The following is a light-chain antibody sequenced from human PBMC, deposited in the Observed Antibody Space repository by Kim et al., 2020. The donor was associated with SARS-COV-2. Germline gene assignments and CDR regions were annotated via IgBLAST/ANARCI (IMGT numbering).Light chain of an antibody. Sequence: GQSITISCTGTSSDIGAFKYVSWFQQHPGKAPKLMIYGVTERPSGISNRFSGSTSGNTASLTISGLQAEDEADYYCSSYTTANTRLFGTGTKVTVL. V-gene: IGLV2-14*03. J-gene: IGLJ1*01. CDR1: SSDIGAFKY. CDR3: SSYTTANTRL. CDR2: GVT.